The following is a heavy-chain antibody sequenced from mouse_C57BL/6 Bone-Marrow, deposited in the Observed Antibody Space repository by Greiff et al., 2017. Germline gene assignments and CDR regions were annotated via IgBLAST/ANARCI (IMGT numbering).Heavy chain of an antibody. J-gene: IGHJ3*01. D-gene: IGHD2-5*01. Sequence: VQLQQSGPELVKPGASVKMSCKASGYTFTDYNMHWVKQSHGKSLESIGYINPNNGGPSYNQKFKGKATLTVNKSSSTAYLELRSLTSEDSAVYYCAKPLYYSNYRFAYWGQGTLVTVSA. V-gene: IGHV1-22*01. CDR1: GYTFTDYN. CDR3: AKPLYYSNYRFAY. CDR2: INPNNGGP.